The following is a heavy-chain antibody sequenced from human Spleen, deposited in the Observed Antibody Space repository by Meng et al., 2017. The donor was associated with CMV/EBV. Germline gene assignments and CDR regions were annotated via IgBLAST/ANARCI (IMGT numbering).Heavy chain of an antibody. CDR3: ARAPETGRLDY. D-gene: IGHD1-1*01. J-gene: IGHJ4*02. Sequence: GVSRDSISSRVWWNWVRQPPGKGLEWIGEIYYSGKTNYNPSLKSRVTMSVDKSKNQFSLRLSSVTAADTAVYYCARAPETGRLDYWGQGTLVTVSS. V-gene: IGHV4-4*02. CDR2: IYYSGKT. CDR1: RDSISSRVW.